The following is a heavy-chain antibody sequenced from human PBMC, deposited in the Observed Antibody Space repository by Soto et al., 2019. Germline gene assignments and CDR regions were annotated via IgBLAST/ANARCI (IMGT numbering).Heavy chain of an antibody. CDR2: IYPGDSDT. Sequence: PGESLKISCKGSGYSFASYWIVWVRQMPGKGLEWMGIIYPGDSDTRYSPSFQGQVTISADKSISTAYLQWSSLKASDTAMYYCARTSAGGKYYYGMDVWGQGTTVTVSS. CDR1: GYSFASYW. J-gene: IGHJ6*02. V-gene: IGHV5-51*01. D-gene: IGHD6-13*01. CDR3: ARTSAGGKYYYGMDV.